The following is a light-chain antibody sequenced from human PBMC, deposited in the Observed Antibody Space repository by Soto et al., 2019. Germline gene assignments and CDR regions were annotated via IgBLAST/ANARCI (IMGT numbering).Light chain of an antibody. CDR1: QNIAIY. V-gene: IGKV3-11*01. Sequence: IVLTQSPATLSFSPGERATLSCRASQNIAIYLAWYQQKSGQSPRLLIYDTFNRAPGIPDRFSGSGSGTDFPLTISSLEPEDFALYYCHQRADWPWTFGQGTTGEIK. J-gene: IGKJ1*01. CDR2: DTF. CDR3: HQRADWPWT.